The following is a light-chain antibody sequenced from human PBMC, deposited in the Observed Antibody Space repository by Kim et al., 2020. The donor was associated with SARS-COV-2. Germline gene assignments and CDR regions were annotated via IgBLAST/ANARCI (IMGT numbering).Light chain of an antibody. CDR3: QVWASSSDHWV. V-gene: IGLV3-21*04. J-gene: IGLJ3*02. CDR2: YDS. Sequence: SYELTQPPSVSVAPGKTARITCWGNNIGSKSLHWYQQKPGQAPVLVIYYDSDRPSGIPERFSGSNSGNTATLTISRVEAGDEADYYCQVWASSSDHWVFGGGTQLTVL. CDR1: NIGSKS.